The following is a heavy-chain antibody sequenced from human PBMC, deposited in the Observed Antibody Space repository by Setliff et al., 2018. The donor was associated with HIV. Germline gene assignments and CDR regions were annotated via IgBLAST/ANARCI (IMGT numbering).Heavy chain of an antibody. J-gene: IGHJ6*02. Sequence: PGGSLRLSCAASGFTFSSYAMTWVRQAPGKGLEWVSCITGSGDSTYYANSVKGRFTISRDSSKNTLSLQMSSLRAEDTALYYCATGGMAAAGPGGGHGLDVWGQGTTVTVSS. D-gene: IGHD6-13*01. CDR3: ATGGMAAAGPGGGHGLDV. CDR2: ITGSGDST. CDR1: GFTFSSYA. V-gene: IGHV3-23*01.